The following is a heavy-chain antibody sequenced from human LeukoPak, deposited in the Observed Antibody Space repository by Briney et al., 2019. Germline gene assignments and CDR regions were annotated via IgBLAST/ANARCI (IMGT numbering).Heavy chain of an antibody. CDR2: INPNSDGT. CDR1: GYTFTGYY. CDR3: ARGSYDSSDFEYFQH. J-gene: IGHJ1*01. Sequence: ASVKVSCKASGYTFTGYYMHWVRQAPGQGLEWMGCINPNSDGTNYAQNFQGRVTVARDTSISTAYMELSRLRSDDTAVYYCARGSYDSSDFEYFQHWGQGTLVTVSS. V-gene: IGHV1-2*02. D-gene: IGHD3-22*01.